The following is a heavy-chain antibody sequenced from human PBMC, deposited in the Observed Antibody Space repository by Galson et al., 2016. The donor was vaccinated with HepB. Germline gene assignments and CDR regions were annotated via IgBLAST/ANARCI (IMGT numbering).Heavy chain of an antibody. D-gene: IGHD3-22*01. Sequence: SLRLSCAGSGFTFDDYAMHWVRQAPGKGLEWVSGISYNSGNIDYAVPVRGRFIISRDNAKKSLYLQMNSLRADDTTLYFCTKDISLVKDYFYYGMDVWGQGTTVTVSS. CDR3: TKDISLVKDYFYYGMDV. J-gene: IGHJ6*02. CDR2: ISYNSGNI. V-gene: IGHV3-9*01. CDR1: GFTFDDYA.